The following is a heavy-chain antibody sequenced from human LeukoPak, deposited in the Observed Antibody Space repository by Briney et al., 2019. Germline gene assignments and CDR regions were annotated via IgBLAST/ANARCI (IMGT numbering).Heavy chain of an antibody. CDR3: AKNTPYWELWFIDY. V-gene: IGHV3-23*01. Sequence: GGSLRLSCAASGFTFSSYAMSWVRQAPGRGLEWVSAISGSGGSTYYADSVKGRFTISRDNSKNTLYLQMNSLRAEDTAVYYCAKNTPYWELWFIDYWGQGTLVTVSS. CDR1: GFTFSSYA. J-gene: IGHJ4*02. CDR2: ISGSGGST. D-gene: IGHD5-18*01.